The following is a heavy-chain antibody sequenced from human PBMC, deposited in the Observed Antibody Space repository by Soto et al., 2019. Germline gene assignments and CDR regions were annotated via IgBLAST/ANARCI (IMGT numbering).Heavy chain of an antibody. CDR1: GFTFTSSA. J-gene: IGHJ6*02. CDR2: IVVGSGNT. V-gene: IGHV1-58*01. CDR3: AADPAIYYYGMDV. Sequence: QMQLVQSGPEVKKPGTSVKVSCKASGFTFTSSAVQWVRQARGQRLEWIGWIVVGSGNTNYAQKFQERVTITRDMSTSTAYMELSSLRSEDTAVYYCAADPAIYYYGMDVWGQGTTVTVSS.